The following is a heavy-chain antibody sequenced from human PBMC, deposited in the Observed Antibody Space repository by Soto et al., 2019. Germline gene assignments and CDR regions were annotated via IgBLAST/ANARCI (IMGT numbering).Heavy chain of an antibody. J-gene: IGHJ6*02. Sequence: QVQLVQSGAEVKQPGASVKVSCKASGYTFTSYDINWVRQATGQGLEWMGWMNTNNGNTGYAQKFQGRVTMTRNTSISTAYMELSSLRSEDTAVYYCARQYYDFWSGYNYGMDVWGQGTTVTVSS. V-gene: IGHV1-8*01. CDR3: ARQYYDFWSGYNYGMDV. CDR2: MNTNNGNT. D-gene: IGHD3-3*01. CDR1: GYTFTSYD.